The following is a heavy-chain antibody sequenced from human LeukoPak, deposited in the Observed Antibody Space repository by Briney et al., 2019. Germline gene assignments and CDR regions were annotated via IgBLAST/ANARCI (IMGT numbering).Heavy chain of an antibody. V-gene: IGHV3-48*04. CDR2: ISSSGSTI. D-gene: IGHD3-22*01. J-gene: IGHJ4*02. CDR3: ARDDPYYYDSSGYCDY. Sequence: GGSLRLSCAASGLTFSSYGMSWVRQAPGKGLEWVSYISSSGSTIHYADSVKGRFTISRDNANKSLYLQMNSLRAEDTAVYYCARDDPYYYDSSGYCDYWGQGTLVTVSS. CDR1: GLTFSSYG.